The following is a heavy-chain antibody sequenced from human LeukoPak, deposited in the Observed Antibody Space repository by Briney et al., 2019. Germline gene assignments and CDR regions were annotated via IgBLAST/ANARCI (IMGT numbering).Heavy chain of an antibody. CDR1: GGSISSSSYY. CDR3: ARLEPYYYYYMDV. Sequence: PSETLSLTCTVSGGSISSSSYYWGWIRQPPGKGLEWIGSMYYSGSTYYNPSLKSRVTILVDTSKNQFSLKLSSVTAADTAVYYCARLEPYYYYYMDVWGKGTTVSVSS. J-gene: IGHJ6*03. V-gene: IGHV4-39*07. CDR2: MYYSGST. D-gene: IGHD1-14*01.